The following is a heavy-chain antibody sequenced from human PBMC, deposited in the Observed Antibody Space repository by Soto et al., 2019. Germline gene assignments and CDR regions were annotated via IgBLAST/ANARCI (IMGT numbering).Heavy chain of an antibody. CDR1: GGAISSGGYY. V-gene: IGHV4-31*03. CDR3: AREAYYYDSSGYFSKYFVA. J-gene: IGHJ5*02. Sequence: SETLSLTCTVSGGAISSGGYYWSWIRQHPGKGLEWIGYIYYTGSAYYNPSLKSRLTISVDTSKNQFSLKLSSVTAEDTSVYYSAREAYYYDSSGYFSKYFVAWRQAALVTVSS. CDR2: IYYTGSA. D-gene: IGHD3-22*01.